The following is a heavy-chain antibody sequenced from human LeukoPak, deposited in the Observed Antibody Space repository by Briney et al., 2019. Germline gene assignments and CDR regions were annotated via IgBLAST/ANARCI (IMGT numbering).Heavy chain of an antibody. CDR1: GGTFSNYA. J-gene: IGHJ1*01. V-gene: IGHV1-69*01. CDR2: ITPLFGTA. D-gene: IGHD1-14*01. Sequence: PLASVTVSCKASGGTFSNYAINWVRQAPGQGLEWMGGITPLFGTAKYAQKFQGRVTIIADESTSTAYMELSSLRSEDTAVYYCARDSSEIRSLIVHWGQGTLVTVSS. CDR3: ARDSSEIRSLIVH.